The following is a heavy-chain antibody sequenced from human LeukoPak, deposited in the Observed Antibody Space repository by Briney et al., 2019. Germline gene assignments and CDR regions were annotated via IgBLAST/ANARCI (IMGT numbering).Heavy chain of an antibody. CDR2: ISAHNGNT. D-gene: IGHD3-10*01. J-gene: IGHJ4*02. Sequence: GVSVKVSCKASGYTFTSYCISWVRQAPGQGLEWMGWISAHNGNTSYAQKLQGRVTMTTDTSTSTAYMELRSLRSDDTAVYYCARDTAPSIYYYGSGSYSPFDYWGQGTLVTVSS. CDR3: ARDTAPSIYYYGSGSYSPFDY. CDR1: GYTFTSYC. V-gene: IGHV1-18*01.